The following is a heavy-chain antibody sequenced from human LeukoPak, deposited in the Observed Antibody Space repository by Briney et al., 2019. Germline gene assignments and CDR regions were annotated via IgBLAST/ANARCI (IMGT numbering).Heavy chain of an antibody. CDR2: IIPIFGTA. D-gene: IGHD3-22*01. Sequence: GASVKVSCKASGGTFSSYAISWVRQAPGQGLEWMGGIIPIFGTANYAQKFQGRVTITADESTSTAYMELSGLRSEDTAVYYCARTRDPVVITFNYYYYMDVWGKGTTVTVSS. CDR1: GGTFSSYA. V-gene: IGHV1-69*13. J-gene: IGHJ6*03. CDR3: ARTRDPVVITFNYYYYMDV.